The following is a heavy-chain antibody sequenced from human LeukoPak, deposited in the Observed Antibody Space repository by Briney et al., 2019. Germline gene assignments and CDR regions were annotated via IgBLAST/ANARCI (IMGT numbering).Heavy chain of an antibody. CDR2: IYHSGST. CDR3: ARDTYYYDSSGYSSFDY. V-gene: IGHV4-38-2*02. CDR1: GYSISSGYY. Sequence: SETLSLTFTVSGYSISSGYYSGWIRQPPAKGLEWIGSIYHSGSTYYNPSLKSRVTMSVDTSKNQFSLKLNSVTAADTAVYYCARDTYYYDSSGYSSFDYWGQGTLVTVSS. D-gene: IGHD3-22*01. J-gene: IGHJ4*02.